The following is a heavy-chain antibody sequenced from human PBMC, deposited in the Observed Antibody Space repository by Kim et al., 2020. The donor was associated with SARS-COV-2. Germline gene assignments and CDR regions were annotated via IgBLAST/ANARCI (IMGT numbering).Heavy chain of an antibody. D-gene: IGHD4-17*01. J-gene: IGHJ6*02. CDR2: IYYSGST. Sequence: SETLSLTCTVSGGSISSYYWSWIRQPPGKGLEWIGYIYYSGSTNYNPSLKSRVTISVDTSKNQFSLKLSSVTAADTAVYYCATTTVTTPHGMDVWGQGTTVTVSS. CDR1: GGSISSYY. V-gene: IGHV4-59*08. CDR3: ATTTVTTPHGMDV.